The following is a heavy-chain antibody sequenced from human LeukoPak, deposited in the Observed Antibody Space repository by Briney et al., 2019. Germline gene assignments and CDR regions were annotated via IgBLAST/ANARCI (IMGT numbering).Heavy chain of an antibody. CDR3: AKDRGYCSSTSCQIDY. CDR2: ISGSGGST. D-gene: IGHD2-2*01. Sequence: GGSLRLSCAASGFTFSSYAMSWVRQAPGKGLEWVSAISGSGGSTYYADSVKGRFTISRDNSKNTLCLQMNSLRAEDTAVYYCAKDRGYCSSTSCQIDYWGQGTLVTVTS. CDR1: GFTFSSYA. J-gene: IGHJ4*02. V-gene: IGHV3-23*01.